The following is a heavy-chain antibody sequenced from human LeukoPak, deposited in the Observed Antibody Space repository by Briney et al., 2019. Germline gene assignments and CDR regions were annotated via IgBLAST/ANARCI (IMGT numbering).Heavy chain of an antibody. Sequence: GASVKVSCKASGGTFSSYAISWVRQAPGQGLEWMGGIIPIFGTANYAQKFQGRVTITTDESTSTAYMGLSSLRSEDTAVYYCARDRREWDDAFDIWGQGTMVTVSS. CDR1: GGTFSSYA. CDR2: IIPIFGTA. D-gene: IGHD1-26*01. V-gene: IGHV1-69*05. J-gene: IGHJ3*02. CDR3: ARDRREWDDAFDI.